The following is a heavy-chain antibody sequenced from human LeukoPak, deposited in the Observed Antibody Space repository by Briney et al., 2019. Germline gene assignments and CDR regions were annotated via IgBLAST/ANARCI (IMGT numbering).Heavy chain of an antibody. J-gene: IGHJ4*02. V-gene: IGHV3-30*18. CDR3: AKGDGSTGSFFYY. Sequence: GGSLRLSCAASGFTFTRYGIHWVRQAPGKGLEWVAVISYDGSTIYYADSVKGRFTISRDNSKDTLYLQMNSLRADDTAVYYFAKGDGSTGSFFYYWGQGTLVTVSS. D-gene: IGHD1-26*01. CDR1: GFTFTRYG. CDR2: ISYDGSTI.